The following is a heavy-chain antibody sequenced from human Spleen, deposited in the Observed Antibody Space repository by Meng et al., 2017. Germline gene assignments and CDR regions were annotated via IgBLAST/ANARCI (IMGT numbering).Heavy chain of an antibody. Sequence: QVQLQQWGAGLLKPSETLSLTCVVSGGSFSDYYWSWIRQPPGKGLEWIGEINHSGSTNYNPSLESRATISVDESNNQFSLKLSSVTAADTAVYYCAGFTLIRGIMPWFDPWGQGTLVTVSS. V-gene: IGHV4-34*01. CDR3: AGFTLIRGIMPWFDP. J-gene: IGHJ5*02. D-gene: IGHD3-10*01. CDR2: INHSGST. CDR1: GGSFSDYY.